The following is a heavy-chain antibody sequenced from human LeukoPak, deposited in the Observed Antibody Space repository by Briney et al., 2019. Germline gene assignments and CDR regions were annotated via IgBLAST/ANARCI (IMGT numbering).Heavy chain of an antibody. CDR1: GXTLSDYW. D-gene: IGHD2-2*02. CDR3: ARHGYCSKTTCYNQIDP. CDR2: IHPGDLDT. Sequence: GGSLRISFKASGXTLSDYWIGWVRQMPGKGLEWMGIIHPGDLDTRYSPSLQGQVTISLDRSISTAYLQWSSLKASDTAMYYCARHGYCSKTTCYNQIDPWGQGTLVTVSS. J-gene: IGHJ5*02. V-gene: IGHV5-51*01.